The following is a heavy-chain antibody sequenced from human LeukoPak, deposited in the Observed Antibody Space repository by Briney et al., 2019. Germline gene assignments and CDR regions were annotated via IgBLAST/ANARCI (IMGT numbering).Heavy chain of an antibody. V-gene: IGHV3-74*01. CDR2: INGDGGST. Sequence: PGGSLRLSCAASGFTFSRYWMHWVRQAPGKGLVWVSHINGDGGSTTYADSVKGRFTISRDNAKNTLYLQMNSLRAEDTAVYYCARGAYYFDYWGQGTLVTVSS. CDR3: ARGAYYFDY. CDR1: GFTFSRYW. J-gene: IGHJ4*02.